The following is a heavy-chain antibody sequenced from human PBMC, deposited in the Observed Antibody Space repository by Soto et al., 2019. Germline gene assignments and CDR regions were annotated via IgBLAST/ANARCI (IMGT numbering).Heavy chain of an antibody. CDR1: GFTFSNAW. D-gene: IGHD3-22*01. Sequence: GGSLRLSCAASGFTFSNAWMSWVRQAPGKGLEWVGRIKSKTDGETTDYAAPVKGRFTISRDDSKNTLYLPMNSLKTEDTAVYYCTTGFDSYDSSGYPAAWGYYYFDYWGQGTLVTVSS. V-gene: IGHV3-15*01. J-gene: IGHJ4*02. CDR3: TTGFDSYDSSGYPAAWGYYYFDY. CDR2: IKSKTDGETT.